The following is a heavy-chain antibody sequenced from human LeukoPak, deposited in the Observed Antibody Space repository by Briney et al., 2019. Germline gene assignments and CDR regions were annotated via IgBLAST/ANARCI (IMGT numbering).Heavy chain of an antibody. J-gene: IGHJ4*01. CDR2: INSDGSST. Sequence: GGSLRLSCATSGFTFRIFWMHWARQVPGKGLVWVSRINSDGSSTSYADSVKGRFTISRDNAKNTLYLQMNSLRVEDTAIYYCARKPAPADWGQGTLVTVSS. CDR3: ARKPAPAD. CDR1: GFTFRIFW. V-gene: IGHV3-74*01. D-gene: IGHD6-25*01.